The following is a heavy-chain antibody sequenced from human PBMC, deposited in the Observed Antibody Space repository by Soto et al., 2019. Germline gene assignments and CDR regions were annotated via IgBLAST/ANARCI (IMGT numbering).Heavy chain of an antibody. Sequence: EVQLLESGGGLVQPGGSLRLSCAASGFTFSSYAMSWVRQAPGKGLEWVSAISGSGGSTYYADSVQGRFTISRDNSKNSLYLEMNSLRAEDTAVYYCAKDSSSWYASVQYYFEYWGQGTLVTVSS. CDR1: GFTFSSYA. CDR2: ISGSGGST. V-gene: IGHV3-23*01. CDR3: AKDSSSWYASVQYYFEY. D-gene: IGHD6-13*01. J-gene: IGHJ4*02.